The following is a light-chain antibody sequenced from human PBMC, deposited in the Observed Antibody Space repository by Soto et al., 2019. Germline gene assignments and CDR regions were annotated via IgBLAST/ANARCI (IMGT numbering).Light chain of an antibody. Sequence: QSALTQPASVSGSPGPSITISCTGTSSDVGGYNYVSWYQQQPGKAPKQRIYEVSNRPEGVSNRFSGSKSGNTAYLTISGLQAADEADYYCRSYTSSSTPYVFCTGTKLT. CDR2: EVS. CDR1: SSDVGGYNY. CDR3: RSYTSSSTPYV. V-gene: IGLV2-14*01. J-gene: IGLJ1*01.